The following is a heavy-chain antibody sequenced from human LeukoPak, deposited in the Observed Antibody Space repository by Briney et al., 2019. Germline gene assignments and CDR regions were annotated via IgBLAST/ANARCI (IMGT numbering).Heavy chain of an antibody. D-gene: IGHD7-27*01. J-gene: IGHJ4*02. Sequence: GGSLRLPCAASGFTFGSYWMHWVRQAPGKGLVWVSRINSDESTTTYADSVKGRFTISRDYAKNTLYLQMNSLTADDTAVYYCARAANWDMFDYWGQGTLVTVSS. CDR2: INSDESTT. V-gene: IGHV3-74*01. CDR1: GFTFGSYW. CDR3: ARAANWDMFDY.